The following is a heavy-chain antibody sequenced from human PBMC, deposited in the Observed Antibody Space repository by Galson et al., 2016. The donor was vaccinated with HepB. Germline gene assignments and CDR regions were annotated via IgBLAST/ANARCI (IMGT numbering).Heavy chain of an antibody. Sequence: QSGAEVTKPGESLNISCKPYGSRFTTHWIGWVRQMPGKGLECMAIIYPYDNHIRYSPSFQGQVTISVDKSIGIAYLQWGSLKASDTAIYYCARIAPDLIGYYFDYWGQGTLVTVSS. D-gene: IGHD3-16*01. CDR2: IYPYDNHI. J-gene: IGHJ4*02. V-gene: IGHV5-51*01. CDR3: ARIAPDLIGYYFDY. CDR1: GSRFTTHW.